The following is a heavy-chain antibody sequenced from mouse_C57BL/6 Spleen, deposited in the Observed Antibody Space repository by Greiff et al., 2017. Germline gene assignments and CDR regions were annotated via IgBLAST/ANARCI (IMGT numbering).Heavy chain of an antibody. V-gene: IGHV1-69*01. CDR3: ARGYGSSYDWYFDV. J-gene: IGHJ1*03. Sequence: QVQLQQPGAELVMPGASVKLSCKASGYTFTSYWMHWVKQRPGQGLEWIGEIDPSDSYTNYNQKFKGKSTLTVDKSSRAAYMQLSSLTSEDSAVYYCARGYGSSYDWYFDVWGTGTTVTVSS. CDR1: GYTFTSYW. CDR2: IDPSDSYT. D-gene: IGHD1-1*01.